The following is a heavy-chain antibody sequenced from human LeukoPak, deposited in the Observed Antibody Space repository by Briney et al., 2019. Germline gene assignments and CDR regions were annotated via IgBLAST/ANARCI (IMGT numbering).Heavy chain of an antibody. CDR3: ARSGYSSGWSDY. D-gene: IGHD6-19*01. V-gene: IGHV1-69*13. Sequence: SVKVSCKASGGTFSSYAISWVRQAPGQGLEWMGGIIPIFGTANYAQKFQGRVTITADESTSTAYMELSSLRSEDTAVYYCARSGYSSGWSDYWGQGTLVTVSS. CDR1: GGTFSSYA. CDR2: IIPIFGTA. J-gene: IGHJ4*02.